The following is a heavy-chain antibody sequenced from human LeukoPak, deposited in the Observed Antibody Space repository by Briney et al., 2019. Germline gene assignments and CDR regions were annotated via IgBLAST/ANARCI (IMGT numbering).Heavy chain of an antibody. Sequence: GESLKISCKGSGYSFTSYWIGWVRQMPGKGLEWMGIIYPGDSDTRYSPSFQGQVTISADKSISTAYLQWSSLKASDTAMYYRARPIQSRIAALAYWGQGTLVTVSS. D-gene: IGHD6-6*01. J-gene: IGHJ4*02. CDR2: IYPGDSDT. V-gene: IGHV5-51*01. CDR3: ARPIQSRIAALAY. CDR1: GYSFTSYW.